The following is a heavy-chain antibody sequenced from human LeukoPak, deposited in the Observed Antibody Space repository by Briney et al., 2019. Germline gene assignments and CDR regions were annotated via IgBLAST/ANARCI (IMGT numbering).Heavy chain of an antibody. CDR3: ASANPRIYDFWSGYRPGAFDP. V-gene: IGHV3-21*01. J-gene: IGHJ5*02. CDR2: ISSSSSYI. CDR1: GFTFSSYS. D-gene: IGHD3-3*01. Sequence: PGGSLRLSCAASGFTFSSYSMNWVRQAPGKGLEWVSSISSSSSYIYYADSVKGQFTISRDNAKNSLYLQMNSLRAEDTAVYYCASANPRIYDFWSGYRPGAFDPWGQGTLVTVSS.